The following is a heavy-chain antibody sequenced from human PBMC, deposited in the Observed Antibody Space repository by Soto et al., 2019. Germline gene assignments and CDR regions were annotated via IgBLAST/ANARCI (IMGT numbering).Heavy chain of an antibody. CDR3: ARHYDILTGPAENDAFDI. CDR2: IIPIFGTA. D-gene: IGHD3-9*01. J-gene: IGHJ3*02. CDR1: GGTFSSYA. Sequence: QVQLVQSGAEVKKPGSSVKVSCKASGGTFSSYAISWVRQAPGQGLEWMGGIIPIFGTANYAQKFQGRVTITADESTSTAYMELSSLRSEDMAVYYCARHYDILTGPAENDAFDIWGQGTMVTVSS. V-gene: IGHV1-69*01.